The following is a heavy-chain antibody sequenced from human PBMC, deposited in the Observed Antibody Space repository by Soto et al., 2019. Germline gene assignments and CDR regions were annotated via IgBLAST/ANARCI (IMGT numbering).Heavy chain of an antibody. Sequence: EVQLVESGGGLVQPGGSLRLSCAASGFTFRSYWMHWVRQAPGKGLVWVSRISPDGSITNYADSVKGRFTISRDNAKNTLFLQMNSLRAEDTAVYYCTREVATVPDYWGLGTLVTVSS. CDR1: GFTFRSYW. D-gene: IGHD6-13*01. V-gene: IGHV3-74*01. J-gene: IGHJ4*02. CDR3: TREVATVPDY. CDR2: ISPDGSIT.